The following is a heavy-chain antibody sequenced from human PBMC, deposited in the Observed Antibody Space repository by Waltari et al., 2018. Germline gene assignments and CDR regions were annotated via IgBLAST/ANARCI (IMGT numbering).Heavy chain of an antibody. CDR2: IYYSGST. CDR1: GGSISSYY. Sequence: QVQLQESGPGLVKPSETLSLTCTVSGGSISSYYWSWIRQPPGKGLEWIGYIYYSGSTNYNPSLKSRVTISVDTSKNQFSLKLSSVTAADTAVYYCARVDDGSGYYHTPDAFDIWGQGTMVTVSS. D-gene: IGHD3-22*01. J-gene: IGHJ3*02. CDR3: ARVDDGSGYYHTPDAFDI. V-gene: IGHV4-59*01.